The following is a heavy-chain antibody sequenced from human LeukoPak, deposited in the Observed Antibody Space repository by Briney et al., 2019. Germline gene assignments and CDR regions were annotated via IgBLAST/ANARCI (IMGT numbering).Heavy chain of an antibody. CDR1: GGSISSGSYY. Sequence: SETLSLTCTVSGGSISSGSYYWSWIRQPAGKGLEWIGRIYTSGSTNYNPSLKSRVTISVDTSKNQFSLKLSSVTAADTAVYYCARDSTYRTFDIWGQGTMVTVSS. CDR3: ARDSTYRTFDI. CDR2: IYTSGST. D-gene: IGHD3-16*02. J-gene: IGHJ3*02. V-gene: IGHV4-61*02.